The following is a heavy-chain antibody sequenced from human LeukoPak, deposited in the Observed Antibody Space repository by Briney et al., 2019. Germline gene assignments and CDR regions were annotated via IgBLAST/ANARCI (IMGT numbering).Heavy chain of an antibody. V-gene: IGHV3-21*01. D-gene: IGHD6-19*01. CDR2: ISSSSSYI. J-gene: IGHJ4*02. Sequence: GGSLRLSCAASGFTFSNYVMSWVRQAPGKGLEWVSSISSSSSYIYYADSVKGRFTISRDNAKNSLYLQMNSLRAEDTAVYYCAREGFSGYSSGWFGEFDYWGQGTLVTVSS. CDR1: GFTFSNYV. CDR3: AREGFSGYSSGWFGEFDY.